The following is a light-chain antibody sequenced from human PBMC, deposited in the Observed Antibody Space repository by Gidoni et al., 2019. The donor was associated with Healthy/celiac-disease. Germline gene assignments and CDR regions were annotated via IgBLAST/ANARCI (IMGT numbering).Light chain of an antibody. CDR1: SSNIGAGYD. CDR3: QSYDSSLSGSV. Sequence: QSVLTQPPSVSGAPGQRVTISCTGRSSNIGAGYDVHWYQQHPGTAPKLLIYGNSNRPSGVPDRFSGSKSGTSASLAITGLQAEDEADYYCQSYDSSLSGSVFGGGTKLTVL. CDR2: GNS. J-gene: IGLJ3*02. V-gene: IGLV1-40*01.